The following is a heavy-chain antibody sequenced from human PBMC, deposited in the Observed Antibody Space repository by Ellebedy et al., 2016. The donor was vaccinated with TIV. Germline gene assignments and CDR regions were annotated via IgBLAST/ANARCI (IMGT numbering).Heavy chain of an antibody. Sequence: ASVKVSCXASGYTFTSYGISWVRQAPGQGLEWMGWISAYNGNTNYAQKLQGRVTMTTDTSTSTAYMELRSLRSDDTAVYYCASGDIVVVPGYYYYGMDVWGQGATVTVSS. CDR2: ISAYNGNT. D-gene: IGHD2-2*01. J-gene: IGHJ6*02. V-gene: IGHV1-18*04. CDR3: ASGDIVVVPGYYYYGMDV. CDR1: GYTFTSYG.